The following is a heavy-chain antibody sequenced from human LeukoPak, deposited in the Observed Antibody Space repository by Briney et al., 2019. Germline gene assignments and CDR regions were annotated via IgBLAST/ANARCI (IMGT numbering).Heavy chain of an antibody. CDR2: INHSGST. D-gene: IGHD3-9*01. V-gene: IGHV4-34*01. CDR1: GGSYSGYY. J-gene: IGHJ4*02. Sequence: SETLTLTCAVYGGSYSGYYWSWIRQPPGKGLEWIGEINHSGSTNYNPSLKSRVTISVDTSKNQFSLKLSSVTAADTAVYYCARVDGYESRTPYYDILTGPDYWGQGTLVTVSS. CDR3: ARVDGYESRTPYYDILTGPDY.